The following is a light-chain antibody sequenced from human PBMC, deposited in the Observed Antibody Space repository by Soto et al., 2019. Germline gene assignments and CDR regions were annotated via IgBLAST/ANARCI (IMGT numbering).Light chain of an antibody. J-gene: IGKJ2*01. CDR2: GAS. V-gene: IGKV3-20*01. CDR3: QQYGSSPYT. Sequence: EIVLTQSPGTLSLSPGARVTLSCRASESVSSNFLAWYQQKPGQAPRLLIYGASSRAAGIPDRFRGSGSGTDFTLTINRVEPEDFAVYYCQQYGSSPYTFGQGTKLEIK. CDR1: ESVSSNF.